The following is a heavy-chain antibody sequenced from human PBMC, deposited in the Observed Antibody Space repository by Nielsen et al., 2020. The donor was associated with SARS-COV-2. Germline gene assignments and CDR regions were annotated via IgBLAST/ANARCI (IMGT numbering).Heavy chain of an antibody. CDR3: AKVAGSPDVLLWFGGDNWFDP. V-gene: IGHV3-23*01. J-gene: IGHJ5*02. CDR2: ISGSGGIT. D-gene: IGHD3-10*01. Sequence: WIRQAPGKGLEWVSAISGSGGITYYADSVKGRFTISRDNSKNTVYLQMNSLRAEDTAVYYCAKVAGSPDVLLWFGGDNWFDPWGQGTLVTVSS.